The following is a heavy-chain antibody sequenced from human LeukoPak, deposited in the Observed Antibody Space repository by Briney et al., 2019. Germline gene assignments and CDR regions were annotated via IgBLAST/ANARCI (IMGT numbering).Heavy chain of an antibody. D-gene: IGHD2-2*01. V-gene: IGHV3-23*01. CDR3: AKIRIGYCSSTSCLYFDY. J-gene: IGHJ4*02. Sequence: GGSLRLSCAASGFTFSSYAMSWVRQAPGKGLEWVSAISGSGGSTYYADSVKGRFTISRDNSKNTLYLQMNSLRAEDTAVYYCAKIRIGYCSSTSCLYFDYWGQGTLVTVSS. CDR2: ISGSGGST. CDR1: GFTFSSYA.